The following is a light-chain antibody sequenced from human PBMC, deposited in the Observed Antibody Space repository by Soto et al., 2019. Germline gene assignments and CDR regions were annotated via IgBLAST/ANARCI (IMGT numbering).Light chain of an antibody. J-gene: IGKJ1*01. V-gene: IGKV1-16*01. CDR3: QQYHSYPAS. Sequence: DIQMTQSPSSLSASVGDRVTITCRASQGISSFLAWFQQKPGKAPKSLIYDASTLQSGVSSRFSGSGSDTHFTLTISSLQPEDFATYSCQQYHSYPASFGQGTKVESK. CDR2: DAS. CDR1: QGISSF.